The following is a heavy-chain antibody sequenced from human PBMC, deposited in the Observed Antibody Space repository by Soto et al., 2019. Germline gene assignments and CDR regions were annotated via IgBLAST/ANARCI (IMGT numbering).Heavy chain of an antibody. V-gene: IGHV3-23*01. J-gene: IGHJ3*02. CDR3: AKPLFIAAAGLDAFDI. CDR2: ISGSGGST. Sequence: GGPLRLSCAASGFTFSSYAMSWVRQAPGKGLEWVSAISGSGGSTYYADSVKGRFTISRDNSKNTLYLQMNSLRAEDTAVYYCAKPLFIAAAGLDAFDIWGQGTMVTVSS. D-gene: IGHD6-13*01. CDR1: GFTFSSYA.